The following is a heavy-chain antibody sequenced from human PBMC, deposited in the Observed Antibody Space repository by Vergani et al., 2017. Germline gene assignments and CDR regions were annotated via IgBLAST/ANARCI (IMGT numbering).Heavy chain of an antibody. CDR1: GFKFSDHY. CDR3: AKTPGISTTRHYYAMDV. Sequence: LEESGGGSVKPGGSLRLSCAASGFKFSDHYMSWIRQAPGKGLEWVSHISPGASTVSYTASVTGLFTVSRDNDNNSLTLDMTTLRVEDTAVYYCAKTPGISTTRHYYAMDVWGQGTTVTVSS. CDR2: ISPGASTV. D-gene: IGHD1-1*01. J-gene: IGHJ6*02. V-gene: IGHV3-11*04.